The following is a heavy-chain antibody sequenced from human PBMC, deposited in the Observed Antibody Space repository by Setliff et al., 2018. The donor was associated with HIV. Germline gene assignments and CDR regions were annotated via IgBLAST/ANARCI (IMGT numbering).Heavy chain of an antibody. V-gene: IGHV4-61*09. CDR2: IYTSGST. D-gene: IGHD2-8*01. Sequence: PSETLSLTCTVSGDSITRGSYYWSWIRQPAGKGLEWIGYIYTSGSTNYNPSLKSRVTISVDTSKNQFSLKLSSVTAADTAVHYCARDQRYCTNALCPEALDVWGKGTTVTVSS. CDR1: GDSITRGSYY. CDR3: ARDQRYCTNALCPEALDV. J-gene: IGHJ6*04.